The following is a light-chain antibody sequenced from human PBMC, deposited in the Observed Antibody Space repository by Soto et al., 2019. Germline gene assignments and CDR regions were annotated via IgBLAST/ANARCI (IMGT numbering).Light chain of an antibody. CDR2: GAS. J-gene: IGKJ2*01. Sequence: DIQVTQSPSSLSASLGDRVTITCRTSQTIGEGLSWYQQKPGQAPSLLIFGASSLQSGVPSRFSGGASGTDFTLTISSLQPEDSATYYCLQDYTTPYTFGQGTKLEIK. CDR1: QTIGEG. CDR3: LQDYTTPYT. V-gene: IGKV1-39*01.